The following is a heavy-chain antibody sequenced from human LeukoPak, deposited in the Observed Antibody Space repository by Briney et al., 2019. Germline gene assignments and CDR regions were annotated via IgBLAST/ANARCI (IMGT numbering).Heavy chain of an antibody. V-gene: IGHV3-23*01. Sequence: GGSLRLSCAASGFTFSSYAMSWVRQAPGKGLEWVSAISDSGGSTYYADSVKGRFTISRDNSKNTLYLQMNSLRAEDTAVYYCAKHMRGYSYGYFDYWGQGTLVTVSS. J-gene: IGHJ4*02. CDR3: AKHMRGYSYGYFDY. CDR1: GFTFSSYA. CDR2: ISDSGGST. D-gene: IGHD5-18*01.